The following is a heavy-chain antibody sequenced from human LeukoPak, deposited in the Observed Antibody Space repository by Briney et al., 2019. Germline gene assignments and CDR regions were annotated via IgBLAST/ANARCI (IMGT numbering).Heavy chain of an antibody. J-gene: IGHJ5*02. CDR3: YCRDDLPA. D-gene: IGHD5-24*01. CDR1: GFTVTHYA. Sequence: PGGSLRLSCSASGFTVTHYAMHWVRQAPGKGLEYVSAVDANGRTTYYADSVKGRFTISRDDSKNTLHLHMSSLRPEDTAIYYCYCRDDLPAWGQGTLVTISS. CDR2: VDANGRTT. V-gene: IGHV3-64D*06.